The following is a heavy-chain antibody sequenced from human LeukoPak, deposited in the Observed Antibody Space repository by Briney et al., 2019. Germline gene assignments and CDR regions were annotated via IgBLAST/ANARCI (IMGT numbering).Heavy chain of an antibody. J-gene: IGHJ4*02. D-gene: IGHD3-3*01. V-gene: IGHV3-15*01. Sequence: GGSLRLSCAASGFTFSNAWMSWVRQAPGKGLEWVGRIKSKTDGGTTDYAAPVKGRFTISRDDSKNTLYLQMNSLKTEDTAVYYCTTPNPYYDFWSRSFFWGQGTLVTVSS. CDR2: IKSKTDGGTT. CDR3: TTPNPYYDFWSRSFF. CDR1: GFTFSNAW.